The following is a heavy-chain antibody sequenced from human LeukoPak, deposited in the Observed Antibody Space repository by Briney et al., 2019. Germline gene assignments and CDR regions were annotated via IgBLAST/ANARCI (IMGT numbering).Heavy chain of an antibody. CDR3: ARGGGLDV. Sequence: GGSLRLSCVASGFPFSSYGMNWARQASGKGLEWVASINHNGNVNYYVDSVKGRFTISRDNAKNSLYLQMSNLRAEDTAVYFCARGGGLDVWGQGATVTVSS. CDR2: INHNGNVN. D-gene: IGHD3-16*01. V-gene: IGHV3-7*03. CDR1: GFPFSSYG. J-gene: IGHJ6*02.